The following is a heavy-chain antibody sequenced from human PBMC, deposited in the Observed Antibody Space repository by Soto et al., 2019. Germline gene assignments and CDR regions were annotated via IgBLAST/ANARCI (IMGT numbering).Heavy chain of an antibody. D-gene: IGHD3-22*01. V-gene: IGHV1-69*12. Sequence: QVQLVQSGAEVKKPGSSVKVSCKASGGTFSSYAISWVRQAPGQGLEWMGGIIPIFGTANYAQKFQGRVTITADESTSTAYMELSSLRSEDTAVYYCAETPPYDSSGYSPPNWFDPWGQGTLVTVSS. CDR2: IIPIFGTA. CDR1: GGTFSSYA. J-gene: IGHJ5*02. CDR3: AETPPYDSSGYSPPNWFDP.